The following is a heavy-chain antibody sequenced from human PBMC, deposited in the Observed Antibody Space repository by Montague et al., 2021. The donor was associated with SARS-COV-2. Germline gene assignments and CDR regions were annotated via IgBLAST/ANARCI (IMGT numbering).Heavy chain of an antibody. CDR2: ISDSGST. Sequence: SETLSLTCSVSGTSITSYYWNWIRQPPGKGLEWIGYISDSGSTNYSPSLKSRVTMSVDTSKNQMSLKLTSVTAADTAVYYCARGCLSYSGAGNHCYGMDVWGQGTTVTVSS. CDR3: ARGCLSYSGAGNHCYGMDV. D-gene: IGHD3-10*01. J-gene: IGHJ6*02. V-gene: IGHV4-59*01. CDR1: GTSITSYY.